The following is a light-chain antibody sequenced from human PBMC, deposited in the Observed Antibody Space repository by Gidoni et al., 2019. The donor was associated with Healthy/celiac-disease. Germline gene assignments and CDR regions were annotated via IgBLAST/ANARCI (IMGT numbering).Light chain of an antibody. CDR1: QSVSSSY. Sequence: EIVLTQPPGTLSLSPGERATLSCRASQSVSSSYLAWYQQKPGQAPRLLIYVASSRATGIPDRCSGSGSGTDFTLTISRLEPEDFAVYYCQQYGSSPQTFGQGTKVEIK. V-gene: IGKV3-20*01. CDR2: VAS. J-gene: IGKJ1*01. CDR3: QQYGSSPQT.